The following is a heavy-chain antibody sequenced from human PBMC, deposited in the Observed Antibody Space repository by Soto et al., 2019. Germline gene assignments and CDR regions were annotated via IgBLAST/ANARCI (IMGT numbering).Heavy chain of an antibody. J-gene: IGHJ6*02. CDR2: ISYDGSNK. D-gene: IGHD2-21*01. V-gene: IGHV3-30-3*01. CDR3: AREIYSSGAHYYYYGMDV. CDR1: GFTFSSYA. Sequence: PGGSLRLSCAASGFTFSSYAMHWVRQAPGKGLEWVAVISYDGSNKYYADSVKGRFTISRDNSKNTLYLQMNSLGAEDTAVYYCAREIYSSGAHYYYYGMDVWGQGTTVTVSS.